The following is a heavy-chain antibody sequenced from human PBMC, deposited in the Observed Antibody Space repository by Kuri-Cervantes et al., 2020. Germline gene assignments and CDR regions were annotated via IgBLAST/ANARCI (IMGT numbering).Heavy chain of an antibody. J-gene: IGHJ3*02. V-gene: IGHV4-30-4*08. D-gene: IGHD3-16*02. CDR2: IYYSGST. CDR3: ERDRWDYIWGSYRYEGHDAFDI. CDR1: GSAASSGQYY. Sequence: LICTVSGSAASSGQYYWSWISQRPGKSLEWIGYIYYSGSTYYNPSLKSRVTRSVDTSKNQFSLKLSSVTAADTAVYYCERDRWDYIWGSYRYEGHDAFDIWGQGTMVTVSS.